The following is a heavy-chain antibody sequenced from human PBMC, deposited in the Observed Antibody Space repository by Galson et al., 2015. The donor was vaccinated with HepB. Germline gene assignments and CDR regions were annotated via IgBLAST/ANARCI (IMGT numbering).Heavy chain of an antibody. CDR1: GGSISSYY. V-gene: IGHV4-4*07. CDR2: IYTSGST. Sequence: SETLSLTCSVSGGSISSYYWNWIRQPAGKGLEWIGRIYTSGSTRYNPSLKSRVTMSVDTSKNQSSLKLSSVTAADTAVYYCAGGYAYRGVGDYWGQGTLVTVSS. D-gene: IGHD4-11*01. J-gene: IGHJ4*02. CDR3: AGGYAYRGVGDY.